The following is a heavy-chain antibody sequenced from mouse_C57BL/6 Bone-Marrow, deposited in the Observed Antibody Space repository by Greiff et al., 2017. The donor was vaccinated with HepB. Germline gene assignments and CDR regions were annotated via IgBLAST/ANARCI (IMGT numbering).Heavy chain of an antibody. CDR1: GYTFTSYW. J-gene: IGHJ2*01. Sequence: QVQLQQPGAELVKPGASVKLSCKASGYTFTSYWMHWVKQRPGQGLEWIGMIHPNSGSTNYNEKFKSKATLTVDKSSSTAYMQLSSLTSEDSAVYYCARLGTTVVANFDYWGQGTTLTVSS. CDR3: ARLGTTVVANFDY. CDR2: IHPNSGST. V-gene: IGHV1-64*01. D-gene: IGHD1-1*01.